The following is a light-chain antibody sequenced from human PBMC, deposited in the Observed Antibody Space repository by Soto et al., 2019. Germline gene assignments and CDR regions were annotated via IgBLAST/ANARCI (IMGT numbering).Light chain of an antibody. V-gene: IGKV1-5*03. J-gene: IGKJ1*01. Sequence: DIQMTQSPSTLSASVGDRVILTCRASQSIGSWLAWYQQKAGKGPKLLIYKASSLKSGVPSRFSGSGSGTEITLTISSLQPDDFATYYYQQYNNDSPWTFGQGTKVEVK. CDR1: QSIGSW. CDR3: QQYNNDSPWT. CDR2: KAS.